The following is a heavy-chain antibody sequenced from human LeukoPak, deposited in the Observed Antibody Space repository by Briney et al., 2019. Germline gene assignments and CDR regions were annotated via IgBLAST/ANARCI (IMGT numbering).Heavy chain of an antibody. V-gene: IGHV3-30-3*01. CDR3: ARDGYCSSTSQRSGRIKYYFDY. J-gene: IGHJ4*02. CDR1: GFTFSSYA. Sequence: GGSLRPSCAASGFTFSSYAMHWVRQAPGKGLEWVAVISYDGSNKYYADSVKGRFTISRDNSKNTLYLQMNSLRAEDTAVYYCARDGYCSSTSQRSGRIKYYFDYWGQGTLVTVSS. D-gene: IGHD2-2*01. CDR2: ISYDGSNK.